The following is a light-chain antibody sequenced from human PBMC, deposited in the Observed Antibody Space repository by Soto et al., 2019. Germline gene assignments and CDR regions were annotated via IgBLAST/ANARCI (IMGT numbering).Light chain of an antibody. Sequence: QSALTQPASVSGSPGQSITISCTGTSGDVGAYDYVSWYQQHPGKAPRVMIYDVSNWPSGVPNRFSGSKSGNTASLTISGLQAEDEADYYCSSYTTSNTVVFGGGTKLTVL. CDR3: SSYTTSNTVV. CDR1: SGDVGAYDY. V-gene: IGLV2-14*03. J-gene: IGLJ2*01. CDR2: DVS.